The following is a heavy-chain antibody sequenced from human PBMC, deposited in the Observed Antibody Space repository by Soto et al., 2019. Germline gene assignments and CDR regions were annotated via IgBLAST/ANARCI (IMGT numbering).Heavy chain of an antibody. J-gene: IGHJ6*01. CDR1: GGAFSDYA. V-gene: IGHV1-69*12. D-gene: IGHD2-15*01. Sequence: QVQLVQSGAEVKKPGSSVKVSCKASGGAFSDYAFSWVRQAPGQGLEWLGGIMPIFRAPDYAQKFQGRVTITAEQFTRTAYMKMNSLRSEDKAVYYCASWLKGPDIGNYFVGMDLWGQGTTVTLSA. CDR2: IMPIFRAP. CDR3: ASWLKGPDIGNYFVGMDL.